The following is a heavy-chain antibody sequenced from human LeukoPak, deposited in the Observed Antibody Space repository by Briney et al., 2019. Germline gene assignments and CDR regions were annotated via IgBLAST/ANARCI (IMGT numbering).Heavy chain of an antibody. Sequence: SVKVAGKASGGTFSSYAIIWGLQAPGQGLECRVRIIPILGIADYAQKFQGRVTITADKSTSTAYMELSSMRSEEPAVYYCAGTYYYDRSGYSFREDYYYSGMDVWGQGTTVTVSS. CDR2: IIPILGIA. J-gene: IGHJ6*02. CDR1: GGTFSSYA. D-gene: IGHD3-22*01. V-gene: IGHV1-69*04. CDR3: AGTYYYDRSGYSFREDYYYSGMDV.